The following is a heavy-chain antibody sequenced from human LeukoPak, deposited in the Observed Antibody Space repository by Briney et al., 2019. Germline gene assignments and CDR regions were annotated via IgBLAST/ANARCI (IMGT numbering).Heavy chain of an antibody. CDR3: ARDNGKREFGY. CDR2: ICTAGYT. CDR1: GFTFSSYD. D-gene: IGHD1-26*01. V-gene: IGHV3-13*01. Sequence: GVSLRLSCAASGFTFSSYDMHWVRQATGKGLEWVSAICTAGYTYYPGSVKGRFTISRENAKNSLYLQMNSLRAGDTAVYYCARDNGKREFGYWGQGTLVTVSS. J-gene: IGHJ4*02.